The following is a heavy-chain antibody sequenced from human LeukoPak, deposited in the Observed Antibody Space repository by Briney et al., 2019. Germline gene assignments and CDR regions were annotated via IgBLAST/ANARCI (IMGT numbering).Heavy chain of an antibody. Sequence: ASVKVSFTASGNIFTNYHLHWVRLAPGRGLEWMGAVYTDGGTITNTRSFQDRVTMTRDVSTRTVYMELSSLNSEDTAVYYCATEAPGSYRFDNWGQEILVTVSS. CDR1: GNIFTNYH. D-gene: IGHD3-10*01. V-gene: IGHV1-46*01. J-gene: IGHJ4*02. CDR2: VYTDGGTI. CDR3: ATEAPGSYRFDN.